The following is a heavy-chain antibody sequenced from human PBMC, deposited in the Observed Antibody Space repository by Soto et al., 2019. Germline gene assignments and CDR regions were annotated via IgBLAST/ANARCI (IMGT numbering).Heavy chain of an antibody. CDR2: ISAYNGNT. CDR3: ARDSRGTYYDFWSFPGPYYYYVMDV. Sequence: QVQLVQSGAEVKKPGASGKVSCKASGYTFTSYGISWVRQAPGQGLAWMGWISAYNGNTNYAQKLQGRVTMTTDTSTSTAYMELRSLRSDDTVVYYCARDSRGTYYDFWSFPGPYYYYVMDVWGQGTTVTVSS. V-gene: IGHV1-18*01. J-gene: IGHJ6*02. D-gene: IGHD3-3*01. CDR1: GYTFTSYG.